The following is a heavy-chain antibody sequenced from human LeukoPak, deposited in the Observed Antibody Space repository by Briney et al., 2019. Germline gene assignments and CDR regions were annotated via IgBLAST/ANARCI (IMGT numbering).Heavy chain of an antibody. CDR2: IKSKTDGGTT. D-gene: IGHD3-9*01. J-gene: IGHJ4*02. V-gene: IGHV3-15*07. Sequence: GGSLRLSCAASGFTFGDYSMNWVRQAPGKGLEWVGRIKSKTDGGTTDYAAPVKGRFTISRDDSKNTLYLQMNSLKTEDTAVYYCTPYYDILTGFDYWGQGTLVTVSS. CDR1: GFTFGDYS. CDR3: TPYYDILTGFDY.